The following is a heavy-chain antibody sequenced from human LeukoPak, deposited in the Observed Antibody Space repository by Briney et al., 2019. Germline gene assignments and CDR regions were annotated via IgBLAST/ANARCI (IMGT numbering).Heavy chain of an antibody. V-gene: IGHV1-2*02. J-gene: IGHJ4*02. CDR3: ARDYTSTGWLDY. CDR1: GYTXTGYY. Sequence: ASVKVSCKASGYTXTGYYMHWVRQAPGQGLEWMGWINPNSGGTNYAQNFQGRVTMTRDTSISTASLDLISLRSDDTAVYYCARDYTSTGWLDYWGQGTLVTVSS. CDR2: INPNSGGT. D-gene: IGHD6-19*01.